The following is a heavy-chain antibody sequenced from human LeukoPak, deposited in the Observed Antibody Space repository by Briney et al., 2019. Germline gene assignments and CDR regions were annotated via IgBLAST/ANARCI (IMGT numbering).Heavy chain of an antibody. CDR3: ARDGHYDFWSGYYRKYNLFYP. V-gene: IGHV4-34*01. D-gene: IGHD3-3*01. CDR1: GGSFSGYY. Sequence: PSETLSLTCAVYGGSFSGYYWSWIRQPPGKGLEWIGEINHSGSTNYNPSLKSRVTISVDTSKNQFSLKLSSVTAAGTAVYYCARDGHYDFWSGYYRKYNLFYPWGQGNLVTVSS. J-gene: IGHJ5*02. CDR2: INHSGST.